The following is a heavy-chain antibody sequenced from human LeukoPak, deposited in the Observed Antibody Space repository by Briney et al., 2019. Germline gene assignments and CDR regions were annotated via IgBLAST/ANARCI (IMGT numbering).Heavy chain of an antibody. J-gene: IGHJ6*03. V-gene: IGHV1-18*01. CDR1: VYSFSTYG. Sequence: GASVKLSCKASVYSFSTYGISWVRQAPRQGLEWMGWISAYNGNTNYAQKLQGRVTMTTDKSTSMAYMEARSLRSDDTAVYYCAREGIPFYYYYMDVWGKGTTVTVSS. CDR3: AREGIPFYYYYMDV. CDR2: ISAYNGNT. D-gene: IGHD2-2*01.